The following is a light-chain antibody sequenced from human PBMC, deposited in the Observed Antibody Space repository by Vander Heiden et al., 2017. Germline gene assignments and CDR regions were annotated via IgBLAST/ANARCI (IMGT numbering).Light chain of an antibody. Sequence: EIVLTQSPGTLSLSPGPRATLSCRASQSVSSSYLAWYQQKPGPAPRLLIYSASSRATGIPDRFSGSGSGTDFTLTINRLEPEDFAVYYCQQYGSSPRTFGQGTKVEIK. CDR2: SAS. CDR3: QQYGSSPRT. V-gene: IGKV3-20*01. J-gene: IGKJ1*01. CDR1: QSVSSSY.